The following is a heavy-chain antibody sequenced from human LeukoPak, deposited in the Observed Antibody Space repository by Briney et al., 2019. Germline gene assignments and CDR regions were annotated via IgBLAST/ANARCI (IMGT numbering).Heavy chain of an antibody. CDR2: TYYRSEWYY. D-gene: IGHD1-26*01. CDR3: ARGRYSAFDI. CDR1: GDTFFNNDVA. V-gene: IGHV6-1*01. J-gene: IGHJ3*02. Sequence: SQTLSLTCVISGDTFFNNDVAWNWIRQSPSRGLEWLGGTYYRSEWYYEYALSVRSRITITPDTSKNQFSLHLNSLTPEDTAVYYCARGRYSAFDIWGRGTMVTVSS.